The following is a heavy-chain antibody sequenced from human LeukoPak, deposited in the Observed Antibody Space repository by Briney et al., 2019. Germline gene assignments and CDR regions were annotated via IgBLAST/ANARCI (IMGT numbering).Heavy chain of an antibody. CDR2: INWNGGNA. V-gene: IGHV3-20*04. Sequence: GGSLRLSCAASGFTFDEYGMNWVRQVPGKGLECVSGINWNGGNAGYADSVKGRFTISRDNAKNSLYLQMDSLTAEDTALYYRARRFLYSSSWFFDLWGQGTLVTVSS. CDR3: ARRFLYSSSWFFDL. CDR1: GFTFDEYG. D-gene: IGHD6-13*01. J-gene: IGHJ4*02.